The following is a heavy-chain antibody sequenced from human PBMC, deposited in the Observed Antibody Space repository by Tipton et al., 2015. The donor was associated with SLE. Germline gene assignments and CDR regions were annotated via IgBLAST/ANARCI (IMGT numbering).Heavy chain of an antibody. Sequence: TLSLTCTVSGGSISSSSYYWGWIRQPPGKGLEWIGSIYYSGGTYYNPSLKSRVTISVDTSKNQFSLKLSSVTAADTAVYYCASPVGARAYWGQGTLVTVSS. J-gene: IGHJ4*02. D-gene: IGHD1-26*01. CDR1: GGSISSSSYY. CDR3: ASPVGARAY. CDR2: IYYSGGT. V-gene: IGHV4-39*07.